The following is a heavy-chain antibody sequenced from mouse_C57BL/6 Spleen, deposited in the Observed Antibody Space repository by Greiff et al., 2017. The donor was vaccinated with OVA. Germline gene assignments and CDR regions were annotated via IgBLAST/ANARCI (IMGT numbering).Heavy chain of an antibody. CDR3: ARYDYDVYFDV. V-gene: IGHV5-6*01. Sequence: EVQRVESGGDLVKPGGSLKLSCAASGFTFSSYGMSWVRQTPDKRLEWVATISSGGSYTYYPASVKGRFTISSDNAKNTLYLQMSSLKSEDTAMYYCARYDYDVYFDVWGTGTTVTVSS. D-gene: IGHD2-4*01. CDR1: GFTFSSYG. J-gene: IGHJ1*03. CDR2: ISSGGSYT.